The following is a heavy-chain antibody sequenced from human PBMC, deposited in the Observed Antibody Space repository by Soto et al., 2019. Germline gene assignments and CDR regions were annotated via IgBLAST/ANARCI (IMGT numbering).Heavy chain of an antibody. CDR3: AKGGSSSWLRDGFDI. D-gene: IGHD2-2*01. Sequence: SLRLSCAASGFTFDDYAMHWVRQAPGKGLERVSSISRNSGSIGYADSVKGRFTISRDNAKNSLYLQMNSLRAEDTALYYCAKGGSSSWLRDGFDIWGQGTMVTVSS. CDR1: GFTFDDYA. V-gene: IGHV3-9*01. CDR2: ISRNSGSI. J-gene: IGHJ3*02.